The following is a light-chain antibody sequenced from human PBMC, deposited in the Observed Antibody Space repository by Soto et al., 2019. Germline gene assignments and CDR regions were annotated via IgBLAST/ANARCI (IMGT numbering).Light chain of an antibody. CDR1: SSDVGRYNY. V-gene: IGLV2-14*03. CDR2: DVS. Sequence: QSVLTQPASVSGSPGQSITISCTGTSSDVGRYNYVSWYQHHPGKAPKLMIYDVSHRPSGISNRFSGSKSGNTASLTISGLQAEDEADYYCSSYGGASAPVLFGGGTKLTVL. J-gene: IGLJ3*02. CDR3: SSYGGASAPVL.